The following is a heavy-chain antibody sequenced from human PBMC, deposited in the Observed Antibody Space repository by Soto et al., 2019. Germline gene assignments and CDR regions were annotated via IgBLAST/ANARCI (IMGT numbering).Heavy chain of an antibody. D-gene: IGHD3-3*01. CDR1: GFTFGDYA. CDR3: TREIPGPLLFLEWLPTHGMRGVNWFDP. J-gene: IGHJ5*02. CDR2: IRSKAYGGTT. V-gene: IGHV3-49*03. Sequence: GSLRLSCTASGFTFGDYAMSWFRQAPGKGLEWVGFIRSKAYGGTTEYAASVKGRFTISRDDSKSIAYLQMSSLKTEDTAVYYCTREIPGPLLFLEWLPTHGMRGVNWFDPWGQGTLVTVSS.